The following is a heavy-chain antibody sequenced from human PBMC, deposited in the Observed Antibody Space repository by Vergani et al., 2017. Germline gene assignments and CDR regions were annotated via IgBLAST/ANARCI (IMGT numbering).Heavy chain of an antibody. CDR3: ARGLYYYDSSAPYAFDI. V-gene: IGHV2-70*15. Sequence: QVTLRESGPALVKPTQTLTLTCTFSGFSLSTSGMCVSWIRQPPGKALEWLARIDWDDDKYYSTPLKTRLTISKDTSKNQVVLTMTNMDPVDTATYYCARGLYYYDSSAPYAFDIWGQGTMVTVSS. CDR1: GFSLSTSGMC. CDR2: IDWDDDK. D-gene: IGHD3-22*01. J-gene: IGHJ3*02.